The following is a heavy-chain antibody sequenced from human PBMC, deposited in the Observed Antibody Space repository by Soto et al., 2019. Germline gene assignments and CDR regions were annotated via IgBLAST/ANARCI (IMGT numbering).Heavy chain of an antibody. CDR2: IIAISGTA. J-gene: IGHJ4*02. CDR3: AKDADPALYTTGWYYFDY. CDR1: GGTFSSFA. V-gene: IGHV1-69*13. Sequence: SVKVSCKASGGTFSSFAISWVRQAPGQGLEWMGGIIAISGTANYAQKFRGRVTITADDFTSTAYMELSSLRFEDAAVYYCAKDADPALYTTGWYYFDYWGQGTVVTAPQ. D-gene: IGHD6-19*01.